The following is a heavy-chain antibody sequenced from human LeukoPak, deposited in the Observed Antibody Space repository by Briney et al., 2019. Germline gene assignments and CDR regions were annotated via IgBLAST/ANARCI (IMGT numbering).Heavy chain of an antibody. V-gene: IGHV4-4*09. Sequence: PSETLSLTCTVSGGSISNYCWSWVRQPPGKGLEWIGYIYTSGSTGYSPSLRSRVTMSVDTSKNQVSLELRFLTAADTAMYYCATSYDAKTAPYDLWGQGTLVTVSS. J-gene: IGHJ5*02. CDR1: GGSISNYC. D-gene: IGHD3-3*01. CDR2: IYTSGST. CDR3: ATSYDAKTAPYDL.